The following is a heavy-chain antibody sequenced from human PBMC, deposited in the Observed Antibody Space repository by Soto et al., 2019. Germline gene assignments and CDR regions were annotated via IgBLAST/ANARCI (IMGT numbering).Heavy chain of an antibody. CDR1: GGSISSYY. CDR3: AREAGDDAFDI. CDR2: IYYSGST. D-gene: IGHD7-27*01. V-gene: IGHV4-59*01. Sequence: PSETLSLTCTVPGGSISSYYLSWIRQPPGKGLEWIGYIYYSGSTNYNPSLKSRVTISVDTSKNQFSLKLSSVTAADTAVYYCAREAGDDAFDIWGQGTMVTVSS. J-gene: IGHJ3*02.